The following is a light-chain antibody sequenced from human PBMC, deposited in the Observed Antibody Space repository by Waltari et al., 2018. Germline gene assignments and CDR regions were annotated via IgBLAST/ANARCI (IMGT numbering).Light chain of an antibody. J-gene: IGKJ1*01. CDR1: QGISNH. CDR3: QQYNRFSP. Sequence: DIQMTQSPSSLSASVGDRVTITCRASQGISNHLAWFQQKPGKAPKSLIYGASSLQSGVSSKFSGSGSGTDFTLTINSLQSEDFATYYCQQYNRFSPFGQGTNVEVK. V-gene: IGKV1-16*02. CDR2: GAS.